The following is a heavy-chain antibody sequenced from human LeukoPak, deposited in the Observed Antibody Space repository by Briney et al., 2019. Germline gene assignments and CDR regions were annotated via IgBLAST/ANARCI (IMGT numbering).Heavy chain of an antibody. V-gene: IGHV4-4*02. CDR1: GGSISSSNW. D-gene: IGHD6-13*01. J-gene: IGHJ6*03. CDR2: IFHSGST. Sequence: SETLSLTCAVSGGSISSSNWWSWVRQPPGKGLEWIGEIFHSGSTNYNPSLKSRVTISVDKSKNQFSLKLSSVTAADTAVYYCARAHIAAAGTHYYYYYMDVWGKGTTVTISS. CDR3: ARAHIAAAGTHYYYYYMDV.